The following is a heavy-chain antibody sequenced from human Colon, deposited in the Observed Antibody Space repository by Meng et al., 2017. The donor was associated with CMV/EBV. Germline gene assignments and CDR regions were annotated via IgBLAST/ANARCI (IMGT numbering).Heavy chain of an antibody. V-gene: IGHV3-74*01. CDR3: AREGGGTIAPRDLDY. Sequence: GGSLRLSCVASGFMFSDYWMHWVRQVPGKGLIWVARINGDANSLDYVDSVKGRFTISRDNAKNTLYLQMNSLRAEDTAVYYCAREGGGTIAPRDLDYWGQGTLVTVSS. CDR1: GFMFSDYW. CDR2: INGDANSL. J-gene: IGHJ4*02. D-gene: IGHD6-6*01.